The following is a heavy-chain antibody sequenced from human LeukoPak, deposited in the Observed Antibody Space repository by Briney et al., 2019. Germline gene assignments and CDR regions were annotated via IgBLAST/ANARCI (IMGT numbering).Heavy chain of an antibody. Sequence: GGSLRLSCAASGFTYSSYAMSWVRQAPGKGLEWVSAISGSGGSTYYADSVKGRFTISRDNSKNTLYPQMNSLRAEDTAVYYCAKDITGGVTLNWFDPWGQGTLVTVSS. CDR3: AKDITGGVTLNWFDP. D-gene: IGHD3-16*01. J-gene: IGHJ5*02. CDR2: ISGSGGST. CDR1: GFTYSSYA. V-gene: IGHV3-23*01.